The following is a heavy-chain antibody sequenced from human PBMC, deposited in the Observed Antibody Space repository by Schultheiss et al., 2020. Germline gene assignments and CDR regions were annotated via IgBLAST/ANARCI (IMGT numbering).Heavy chain of an antibody. CDR1: GFTFSSYA. D-gene: IGHD6-13*01. Sequence: GGSLRLSCSASGFTFSSYAMHWVRQAPGKGLEWVSSISSSRSYIYYADSVKGRFTISRDNSKNTLYLQMNSLRAEDTAVYYCAKVMQQLDYYGMDVWGQWTTVTVSS. CDR3: AKVMQQLDYYGMDV. CDR2: ISSSRSYI. J-gene: IGHJ6*02. V-gene: IGHV3-21*04.